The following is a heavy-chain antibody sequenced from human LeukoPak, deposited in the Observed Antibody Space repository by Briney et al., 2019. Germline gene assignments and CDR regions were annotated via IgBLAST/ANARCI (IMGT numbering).Heavy chain of an antibody. CDR3: ARDDDYGAPFDY. J-gene: IGHJ4*02. D-gene: IGHD4-17*01. V-gene: IGHV3-33*01. CDR2: IWYDGSNK. CDR1: GFTFSSYG. Sequence: GRSLRLSCAASGFTFSSYGMHWVRQAPGKGLEWVAVIWYDGSNKYYADSVKGRFTIFRDNSKNTLYLQMNSLRAEDTAVYYCARDDDYGAPFDYWGQGTLVTVSS.